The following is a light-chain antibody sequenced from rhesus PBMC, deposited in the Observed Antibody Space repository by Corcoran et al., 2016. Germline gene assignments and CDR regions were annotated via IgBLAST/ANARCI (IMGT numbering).Light chain of an antibody. CDR1: QDISSW. J-gene: IGKJ3*01. CDR3: PHYSSSPFT. CDR2: KAS. V-gene: IGKV1-22*01. Sequence: DIQMTQSPSSLSASVGDKVTITCRASQDISSWLAWYQQKPGKAPKLLIYKASSLQSWVPSRFSGSGSSTDFSLTIRSLQPADFTTYYCPHYSSSPFTFGPGTKLDIK.